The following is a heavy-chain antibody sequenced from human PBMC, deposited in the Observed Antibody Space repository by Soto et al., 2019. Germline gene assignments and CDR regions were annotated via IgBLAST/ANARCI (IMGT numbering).Heavy chain of an antibody. CDR2: IYSDGST. CDR3: ASRRNPYAAYDY. D-gene: IGHD2-15*01. Sequence: EVQLVVSGGGLVQPGGSLRLSCAASGFTVSRNFMSWVRQAPGKGLEWVSIIYSDGSTYYADSVKGRFTISRDNSKNTLYLQMNSLRADVTAVYYCASRRNPYAAYDYWGQGTLVNVSS. J-gene: IGHJ4*02. V-gene: IGHV3-66*01. CDR1: GFTVSRNF.